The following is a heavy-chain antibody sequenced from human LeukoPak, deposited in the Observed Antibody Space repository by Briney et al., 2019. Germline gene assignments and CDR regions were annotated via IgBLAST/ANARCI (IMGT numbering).Heavy chain of an antibody. CDR2: IYYSGST. Sequence: PSETLSLTCTVSGGSISSYLWSWIRQPPGKGLEWIGYIYYSGSTNYNPSLKSRVTILVDTSKNQFSLKLSSVTAADTAVYYCARHEDPIAVAGFYYYYGMDVWGQGTTVTVSS. D-gene: IGHD6-19*01. V-gene: IGHV4-59*08. CDR1: GGSISSYL. CDR3: ARHEDPIAVAGFYYYYGMDV. J-gene: IGHJ6*02.